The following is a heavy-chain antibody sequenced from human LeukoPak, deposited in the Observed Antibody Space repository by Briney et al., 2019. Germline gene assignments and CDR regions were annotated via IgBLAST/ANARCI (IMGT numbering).Heavy chain of an antibody. J-gene: IGHJ3*02. V-gene: IGHV3-23*01. CDR2: ISGSGGST. CDR1: GFTFSSYA. CDR3: AKNRRRIGFGDAFDI. D-gene: IGHD3-16*01. Sequence: GVSLRLSCAASGFTFSSYAMSWVRQAPGKGLEWVSAISGSGGSTYYADSVKGRFTISRDNSKNTLYLQMNSLRAEDTAVYYCAKNRRRIGFGDAFDIWGQGTMVTVSS.